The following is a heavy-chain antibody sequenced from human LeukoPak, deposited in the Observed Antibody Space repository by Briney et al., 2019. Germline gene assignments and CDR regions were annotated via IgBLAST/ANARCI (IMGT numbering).Heavy chain of an antibody. V-gene: IGHV1-69*13. CDR3: ARLLYKTYSSGWYEGFDY. CDR2: IIPIFGTA. Sequence: RASVKVSCTASGGTFSSYAISWVRQAPGQGLEWMGGIIPIFGTANYAQKFQGRVTITADESTSTAYMELSSLRSEDTAVYYCARLLYKTYSSGWYEGFDYWGQGTLVTVSS. D-gene: IGHD6-19*01. J-gene: IGHJ4*02. CDR1: GGTFSSYA.